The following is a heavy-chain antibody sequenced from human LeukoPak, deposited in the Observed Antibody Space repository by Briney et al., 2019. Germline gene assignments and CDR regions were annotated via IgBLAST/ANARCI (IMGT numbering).Heavy chain of an antibody. V-gene: IGHV1-69*06. Sequence: VASVKVSCKASGGTFSSYAISWVRQAPGQGLEWMGGIIPIFGTANYAQKFQGRVTITADKSTSTAYMELSSLRSEDTAVYYCARSKYSSGWTPVVLVKPGYMDVWGKGTTVTVSS. CDR1: GGTFSSYA. CDR2: IIPIFGTA. J-gene: IGHJ6*03. CDR3: ARSKYSSGWTPVVLVKPGYMDV. D-gene: IGHD6-19*01.